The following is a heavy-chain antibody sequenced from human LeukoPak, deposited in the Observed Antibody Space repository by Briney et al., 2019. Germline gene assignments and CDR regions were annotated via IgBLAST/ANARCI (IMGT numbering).Heavy chain of an antibody. V-gene: IGHV3-74*01. CDR2: IDTDGSST. J-gene: IGHJ3*02. Sequence: GSLRLSCAASGFTFSSYWMNWVRQAPGKGLVWVSRIDTDGSSTTYADSVKGRFTISRDNAKNTLYLQMNSLRAEDTAAYYCARGFTIFGVVNDGFDIWGQGTKVTVSS. CDR1: GFTFSSYW. D-gene: IGHD3-3*01. CDR3: ARGFTIFGVVNDGFDI.